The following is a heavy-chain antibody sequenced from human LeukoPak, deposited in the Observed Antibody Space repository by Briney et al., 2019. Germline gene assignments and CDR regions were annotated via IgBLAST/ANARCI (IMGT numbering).Heavy chain of an antibody. CDR2: ISGDGRTT. D-gene: IGHD3-16*01. J-gene: IGHJ4*02. Sequence: PGGSLRLSCVASGFTFSTYGIHWVRQAPGKGLEWLAVISGDGRTTYYADSVKGRFTISGDNSRNTLYLQMNSLRVDDTAMYYCGASYWGQGTLVTVS. V-gene: IGHV3-30*03. CDR1: GFTFSTYG. CDR3: GASY.